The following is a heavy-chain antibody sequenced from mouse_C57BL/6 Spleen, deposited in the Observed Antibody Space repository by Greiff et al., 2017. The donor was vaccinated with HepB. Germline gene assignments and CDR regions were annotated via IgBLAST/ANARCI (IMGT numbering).Heavy chain of an antibody. D-gene: IGHD2-2*01. V-gene: IGHV1-54*01. J-gene: IGHJ2*01. CDR3: ARSLGLRRRDFDY. CDR2: INPGSGGT. CDR1: GYAFTNYL. Sequence: QVQLQQSGAELVRPGTSVKVSCKASGYAFTNYLIKWVKQRPGQGLEWIGVINPGSGGTNYNEKFKGKATLTADKSSSTAYMQLSSLTSEDSAVYFCARSLGLRRRDFDYWGQGTTLTVSS.